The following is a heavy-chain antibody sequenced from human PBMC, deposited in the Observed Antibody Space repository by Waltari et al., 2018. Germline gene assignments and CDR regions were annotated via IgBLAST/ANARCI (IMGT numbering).Heavy chain of an antibody. CDR2: MISSSSYI. V-gene: IGHV3-21*01. J-gene: IGHJ4*02. CDR1: GFTFSSYS. CDR3: ARDPGGYGSGD. D-gene: IGHD3-10*01. Sequence: EVQLVESGGGLVKPGGSLRLSCAASGFTFSSYSMNWVRQAPGKGLEWVSSMISSSSYIYYADAVKGRFTISRDNAKNSLYLQMNSLRAEDTAVYYCARDPGGYGSGDWGQGTLVTVSS.